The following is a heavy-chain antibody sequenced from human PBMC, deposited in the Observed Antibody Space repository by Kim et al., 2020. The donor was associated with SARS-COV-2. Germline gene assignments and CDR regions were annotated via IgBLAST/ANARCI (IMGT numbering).Heavy chain of an antibody. CDR3: AKGLGSSSWYLVYFDY. D-gene: IGHD6-13*01. CDR1: GFSFSTSA. J-gene: IGHJ4*01. Sequence: GGSLRLSCAASGFSFSTSAMSWVRQAPGKGLEWVSIIYSGGTGTYYADSVKGRFTISRDNSKNTLYLQMNSLRAEDTAVYYCAKGLGSSSWYLVYFDYWG. V-gene: IGHV3-23*03. CDR2: IYSGGTGT.